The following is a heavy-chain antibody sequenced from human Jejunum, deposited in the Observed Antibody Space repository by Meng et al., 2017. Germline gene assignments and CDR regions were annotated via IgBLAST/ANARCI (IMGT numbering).Heavy chain of an antibody. D-gene: IGHD2-2*02. CDR2: INAGNGDT. CDR3: ARPDCTSTSCYTLEY. V-gene: IGHV1-3*01. CDR1: GYTFTNYI. Sequence: QVQLVQSGAEVKKPGASVKVSCKASGYTFTNYIIHWGRQAPGQSLEWMGWINAGNGDTKYSQRFQDTVTFTRDTSASTAYMELSSLTSEVTAVYYCARPDCTSTSCYTLEYWGQGTLVTVSS. J-gene: IGHJ4*02.